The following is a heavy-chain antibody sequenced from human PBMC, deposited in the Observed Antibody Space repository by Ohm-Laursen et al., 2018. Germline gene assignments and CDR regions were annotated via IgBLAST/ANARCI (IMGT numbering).Heavy chain of an antibody. D-gene: IGHD3-10*01. CDR3: ARDSQGFGELFH. V-gene: IGHV3-48*03. CDR1: GFTFSSYE. Sequence: SLRLSCAASGFTFSSYEMNWVRQAPGKGLEWVSYISSSGSTIYYADPVKGRFTISRDNAKNSLYLQMNSLRAEDTAVYYCARDSQGFGELFHWGQGTLVTVSS. J-gene: IGHJ4*02. CDR2: ISSSGSTI.